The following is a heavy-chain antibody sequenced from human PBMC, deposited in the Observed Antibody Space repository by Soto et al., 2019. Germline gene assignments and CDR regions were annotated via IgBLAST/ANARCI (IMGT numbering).Heavy chain of an antibody. D-gene: IGHD4-17*01. CDR1: GGSISSVGYC. V-gene: IGHV4-31*03. CDR2: IYYSGST. CDR3: ARSSQSTVTIFDY. J-gene: IGHJ4*02. Sequence: SETLSLTCTVSGGSISSVGYCWSWIRQHPGKGLEWIGYIYYSGSTYYNPSLKSRVTISVDTSKNQFSLKLSSVTAADTAVYYCARSSQSTVTIFDYLRQGTLVT.